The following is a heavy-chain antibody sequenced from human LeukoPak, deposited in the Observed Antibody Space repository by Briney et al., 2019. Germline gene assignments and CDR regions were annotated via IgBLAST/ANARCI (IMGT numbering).Heavy chain of an antibody. CDR3: AREMMMSDGSGYYFF. V-gene: IGHV4-39*02. J-gene: IGHJ4*02. Sequence: SETLSLTCSVSGVSIRSYNYYWGWIRQPPGKGLEWIESLYYGGSTFYNPSLRSRLTISVDTAKNHFSLTLSSVTAADTAVYYCAREMMMSDGSGYYFFWGQGTLLSVAS. CDR2: LYYGGST. D-gene: IGHD3-22*01. CDR1: GVSIRSYNYY.